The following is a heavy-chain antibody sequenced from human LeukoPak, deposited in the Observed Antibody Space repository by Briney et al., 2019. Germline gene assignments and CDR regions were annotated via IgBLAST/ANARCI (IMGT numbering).Heavy chain of an antibody. V-gene: IGHV3-7*01. Sequence: DSVRGRFTVSRDDARNSLYLQMNSLRAEDTAVYYCAEGGYWGQGTLVTVSS. J-gene: IGHJ4*02. CDR3: AEGGY.